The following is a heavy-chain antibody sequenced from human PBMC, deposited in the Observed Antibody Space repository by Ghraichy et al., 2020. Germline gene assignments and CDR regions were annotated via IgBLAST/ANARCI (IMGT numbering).Heavy chain of an antibody. D-gene: IGHD6-19*01. J-gene: IGHJ4*02. CDR3: ARVDEQWLVPDY. CDR2: IYYSGST. Sequence: SETLSLTCTVSGGSISSSSYYWGWIRQPPGKGLEWIGSIYYSGSTYYNPSLKSRVTISVDTSKNQFSLKLSSVTAADTAVYYCARVDEQWLVPDYWGQGTLVTVSS. CDR1: GGSISSSSYY. V-gene: IGHV4-39*01.